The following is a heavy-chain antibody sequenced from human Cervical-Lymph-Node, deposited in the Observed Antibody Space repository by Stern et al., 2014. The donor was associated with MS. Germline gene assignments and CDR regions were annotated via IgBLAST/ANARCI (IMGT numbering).Heavy chain of an antibody. CDR1: GFTFSSYG. J-gene: IGHJ6*02. V-gene: IGHV3-33*01. Sequence: VKLEESGGGVVQPGRSLRLSCAASGFTFSSYGMHWVRQAPGKGLEWVAVIWYDVSNKYYADSVKGRFTISRDNSKNTLYLQMNSLRAEDTAVYYCARSSSPSPYYYYGMDVWGQGTTVTVSS. D-gene: IGHD6-13*01. CDR2: IWYDVSNK. CDR3: ARSSSPSPYYYYGMDV.